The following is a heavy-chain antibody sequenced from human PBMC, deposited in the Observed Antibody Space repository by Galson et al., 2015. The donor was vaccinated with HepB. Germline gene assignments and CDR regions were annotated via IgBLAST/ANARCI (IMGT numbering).Heavy chain of an antibody. CDR3: ASQGCSSTSCYLNWFDP. CDR1: GYSFTSYW. Sequence: SGAEVKKPGESLRISCKGSGYSFTSYWISWVRQMPGKGLEWMGRIDPSDSYTNYSPSFQGHVTISADKSISTAYLQWSSLKASDTAMYYCASQGCSSTSCYLNWFDPWGQGTLVTVSS. D-gene: IGHD2-2*01. V-gene: IGHV5-10-1*01. CDR2: IDPSDSYT. J-gene: IGHJ5*02.